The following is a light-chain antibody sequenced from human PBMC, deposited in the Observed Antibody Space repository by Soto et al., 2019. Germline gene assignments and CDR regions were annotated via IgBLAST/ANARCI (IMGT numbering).Light chain of an antibody. J-gene: IGKJ1*01. CDR2: KAS. Sequence: DIQMTQAPSTLSSSVADRVTITCLARQSIMSWLAWYQQKPGTAPKLLSYKASILRSGAPSRFSGGGYATEFPLTLRRLPADDSATYCSQQSSANRTFVRGTKV. V-gene: IGKV1-5*03. CDR1: QSIMSW. CDR3: QQSSANRT.